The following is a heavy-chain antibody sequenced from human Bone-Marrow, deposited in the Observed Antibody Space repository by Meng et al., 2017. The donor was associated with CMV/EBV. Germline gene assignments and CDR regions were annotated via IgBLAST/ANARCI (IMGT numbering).Heavy chain of an antibody. D-gene: IGHD2-21*01. CDR1: GGSISSYY. V-gene: IGHV4-59*01. CDR2: IYYSGST. Sequence: SETLSLTCTVSGGSISSYYWSWIRQPPGKGLEWIGYIYYSGSTNYNPSLRSRVTISVDTSKNQFSLKLSSVTAADTAVYYCARDGGDYPRYYYGMDVWGHGTKVTAP. J-gene: IGHJ6*02. CDR3: ARDGGDYPRYYYGMDV.